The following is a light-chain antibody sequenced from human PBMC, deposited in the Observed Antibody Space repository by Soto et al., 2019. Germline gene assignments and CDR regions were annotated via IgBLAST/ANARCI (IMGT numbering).Light chain of an antibody. CDR2: GAS. J-gene: IGKJ2*01. Sequence: EIVLTQSPGTLSLSPGERATLSCRASQSVSSSYLAWYQQKPGQAPRLLIYGASSRATGIPDRFSGSGSGTDFTLTIGRLEPEDFAVYYCQQYGSSPSYTFGQGTNLEIK. V-gene: IGKV3-20*01. CDR1: QSVSSSY. CDR3: QQYGSSPSYT.